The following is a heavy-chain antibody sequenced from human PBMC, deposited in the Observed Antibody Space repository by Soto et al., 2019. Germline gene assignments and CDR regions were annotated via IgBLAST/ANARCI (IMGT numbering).Heavy chain of an antibody. Sequence: PSETLSLTCAVSGYSISSGYYWGWIRQPPGKGLQWIGTIYHSGSTYYNPSLKSRVTISXXXSXXXXSLXPSXVTAXDPAVYYCARDNGLWLVNWFDPWGQRTLVT. CDR2: IYHSGST. CDR1: GYSISSGYY. CDR3: ARDNGLWLVNWFDP. J-gene: IGHJ5*02. D-gene: IGHD6-19*01. V-gene: IGHV4-38-2*02.